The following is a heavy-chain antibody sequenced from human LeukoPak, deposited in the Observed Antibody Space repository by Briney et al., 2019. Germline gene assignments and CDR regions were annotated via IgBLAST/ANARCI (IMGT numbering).Heavy chain of an antibody. CDR3: AREDNPLWFDP. J-gene: IGHJ5*02. V-gene: IGHV3-30*04. CDR2: ISYDGNIR. CDR1: EFSFSNFA. Sequence: GGSLRLSCAASEFSFSNFAMYWVRQPPGKGLEWLAVISYDGNIRYYADSVKGRFTISRDNSNNTLHLQMNSLRPDDSALYYCAREDNPLWFDPWGQGTLVTVSS. D-gene: IGHD1-1*01.